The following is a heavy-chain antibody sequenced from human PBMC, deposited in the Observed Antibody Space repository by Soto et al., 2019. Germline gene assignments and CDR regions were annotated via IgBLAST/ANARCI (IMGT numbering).Heavy chain of an antibody. CDR3: ASESSGSFDGFDM. D-gene: IGHD6-19*01. J-gene: IGHJ3*02. Sequence: PSETQSLTCPVSGGTISSHYGSWIRQPQEKGLEWIGHIYYTGSTNYNPSLKSRVTISVDTSKDQFSLKLSSVTAADTALYYCASESSGSFDGFDMWGRGTMVTVSS. V-gene: IGHV4-59*11. CDR2: IYYTGST. CDR1: GGTISSHY.